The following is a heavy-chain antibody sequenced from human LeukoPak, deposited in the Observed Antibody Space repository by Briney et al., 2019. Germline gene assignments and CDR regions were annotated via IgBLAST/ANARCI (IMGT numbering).Heavy chain of an antibody. V-gene: IGHV4-34*01. CDR1: GGSFSGYY. J-gene: IGHJ4*02. D-gene: IGHD3-22*01. CDR2: INHSGST. CDR3: ARDWSSGYNY. Sequence: SETLSLTCAVYGGSFSGYYWSWIRQPPGKGPEWIGEINHSGSTNYNPSLKSRVTKSVDTSKNQFSLKLSSVTAADTAVYYCARDWSSGYNYWGQGTLVTVSS.